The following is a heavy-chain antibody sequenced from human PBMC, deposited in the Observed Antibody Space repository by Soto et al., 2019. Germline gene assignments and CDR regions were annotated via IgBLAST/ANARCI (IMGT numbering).Heavy chain of an antibody. Sequence: SVKVSCKASGYTFTGYYMLGVRQAPGQGLEWMGWINPNSGGTNYAQKFQGWVTMTRDTSISTAYMELSRLRSDDTAVYYCARAAGYGDYESIFDHWGQGTLVTVSS. CDR1: GYTFTGYY. CDR2: INPNSGGT. CDR3: ARAAGYGDYESIFDH. D-gene: IGHD4-17*01. J-gene: IGHJ4*02. V-gene: IGHV1-2*04.